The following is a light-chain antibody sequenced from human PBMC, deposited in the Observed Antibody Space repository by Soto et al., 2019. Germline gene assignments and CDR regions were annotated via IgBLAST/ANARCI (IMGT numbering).Light chain of an antibody. CDR3: QQYNTLWT. J-gene: IGKJ1*01. Sequence: DIRVTQAPTSLSASVGDRVTITFGASQSIGTWLAWYQQKPGKAPKLLIYDASSLESGVPSRVSGSGSGTEFTLTISSLQPDDFAAYYCQQYNTLWTFGPGTKVDI. CDR1: QSIGTW. V-gene: IGKV1-5*01. CDR2: DAS.